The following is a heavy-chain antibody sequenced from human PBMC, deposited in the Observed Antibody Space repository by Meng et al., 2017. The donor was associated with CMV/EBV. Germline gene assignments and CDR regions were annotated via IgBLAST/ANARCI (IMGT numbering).Heavy chain of an antibody. CDR2: IKVDGSDK. CDR3: ARGYYYDSSGYSNWFDP. J-gene: IGHJ5*02. Sequence: GGSLRLSCAASGFTFSIYWMTWVRQAPGKGLEWVANIKVDGSDKYYVDSVKGRFTITRDNAKNSLFLQMNSLRAEDTAVYYCARGYYYDSSGYSNWFDPWGQGTQVTVSS. D-gene: IGHD3-22*01. V-gene: IGHV3-7*01. CDR1: GFTFSIYW.